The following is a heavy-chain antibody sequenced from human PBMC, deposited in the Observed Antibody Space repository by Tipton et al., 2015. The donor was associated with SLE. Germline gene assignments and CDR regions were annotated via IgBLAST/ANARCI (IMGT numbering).Heavy chain of an antibody. V-gene: IGHV4-34*01. D-gene: IGHD3-10*01. Sequence: TLSLTCAVYGGSFSGYYWSWIRQPPGKGLEWIGEINHSGSAISVDTTKNQFPLKLSSVTAADTAVYYCARLDGSGSYYLLRYWGQGTLVTVSS. CDR1: GGSFSGYY. CDR2: INHSG. J-gene: IGHJ4*02. CDR3: ARLDGSGSYYLLRY.